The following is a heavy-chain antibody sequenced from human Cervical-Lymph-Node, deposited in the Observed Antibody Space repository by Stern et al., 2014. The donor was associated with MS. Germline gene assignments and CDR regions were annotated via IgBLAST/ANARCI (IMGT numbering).Heavy chain of an antibody. CDR1: GGTFSSYT. J-gene: IGHJ5*02. V-gene: IGHV1-69*08. Sequence: QVQLVQSGAEVKKPGSSVKVSCKASGGTFSSYTISWVRQAPGQGLEWMGRIITILGIANYAQKFQGRVTITADKSTSTAYMELSSLRSEDTAVYYCARDFRYCSSTSCPTGNRWFDPWGQGTLVTVSS. D-gene: IGHD2-2*01. CDR3: ARDFRYCSSTSCPTGNRWFDP. CDR2: IITILGIA.